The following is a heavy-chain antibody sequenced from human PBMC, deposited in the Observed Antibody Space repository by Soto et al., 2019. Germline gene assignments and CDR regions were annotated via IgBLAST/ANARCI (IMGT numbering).Heavy chain of an antibody. Sequence: SETLSLTCTVSGGSISSSSYYWGWIRQPPGKGLEWIGSIYYSGSTYYNPSLKSRVTISVDTSKNQFSLKLSSVTAADTAVYYCARHVVAAAGTILWFDPWGQGTLVTVSS. CDR2: IYYSGST. V-gene: IGHV4-39*01. CDR1: GGSISSSSYY. J-gene: IGHJ5*02. D-gene: IGHD6-13*01. CDR3: ARHVVAAAGTILWFDP.